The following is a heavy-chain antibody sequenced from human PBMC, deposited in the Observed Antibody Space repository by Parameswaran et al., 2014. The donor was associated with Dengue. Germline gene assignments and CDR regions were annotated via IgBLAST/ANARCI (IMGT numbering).Heavy chain of an antibody. CDR1: GFTFSNYA. CDR2: ITTSGGST. CDR3: VGYCSSSSCFGYSGLGFDY. Sequence: QAGGSLRLSCSASGFTFSNYAMHWVRQAPGKGLEYVSAITTSGGSTYYADSVKGRFTISRDNSKNTLYLQMSRLTAEDTAVYYCVGYCSSSSCFGYSGLGFDYWGQGTLVTVSS. D-gene: IGHD2-2*01. V-gene: IGHV3-64D*08. J-gene: IGHJ4*02.